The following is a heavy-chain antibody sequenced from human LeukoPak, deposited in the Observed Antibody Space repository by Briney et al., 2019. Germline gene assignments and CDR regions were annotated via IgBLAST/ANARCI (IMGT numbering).Heavy chain of an antibody. CDR1: GFTFRNYW. J-gene: IGHJ4*02. D-gene: IGHD1-1*01. CDR2: IKPDGSQV. CDR3: ARDLNWETY. Sequence: GGSLRLSCAASGFTFRNYWMSWVRQAPGKGLEWVANIKPDGSQVYYVDSVKGRFTISRDNAKNSLYLQMNSLRAEDTAVYYCARDLNWETYWGQGTLVTVSS. V-gene: IGHV3-7*01.